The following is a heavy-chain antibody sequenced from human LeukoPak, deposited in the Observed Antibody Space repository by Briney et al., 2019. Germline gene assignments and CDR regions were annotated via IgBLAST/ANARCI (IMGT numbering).Heavy chain of an antibody. Sequence: ASVEVSCKASGYTFTDYYMHWVRQAPGQGLEWMGIINPSGGSTSYAQKFQGRVTMTRDTSTSTVYMELSSLRSEDTAVYYCASQGYSYGTYYFDYWGQGTLVTVSS. CDR2: INPSGGST. V-gene: IGHV1-46*01. J-gene: IGHJ4*02. CDR1: GYTFTDYY. D-gene: IGHD5-18*01. CDR3: ASQGYSYGTYYFDY.